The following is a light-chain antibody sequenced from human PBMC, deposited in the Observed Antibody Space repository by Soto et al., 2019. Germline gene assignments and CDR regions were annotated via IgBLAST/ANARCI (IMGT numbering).Light chain of an antibody. J-gene: IGLJ3*02. CDR3: QSYDSSLSGWV. V-gene: IGLV1-40*01. CDR1: SSNIGAGYN. CDR2: GNS. Sequence: QSVLTQPPSVSGAPGQRVTISCTGSSSNIGAGYNVHWYQQLPGTAPKLLIYGNSNRPSGVPNRFSGSKSCTSASLAITGFQAEDEADYYCQSYDSSLSGWVFGGGTKVTVL.